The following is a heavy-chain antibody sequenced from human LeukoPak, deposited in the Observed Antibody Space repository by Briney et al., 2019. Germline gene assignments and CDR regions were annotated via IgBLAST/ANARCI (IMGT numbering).Heavy chain of an antibody. CDR1: GLTFSSYA. Sequence: GRSLRLSCAASGLTFSSYAMHWVRQAPGKGLEWVAVISYDGSNKYYADSVKGRFTISRDNSKNTLYLQMNSLRAEDTAVYYCAREAGYSGYEYFDYWGQGTLVTVSS. CDR2: ISYDGSNK. CDR3: AREAGYSGYEYFDY. D-gene: IGHD5-12*01. V-gene: IGHV3-30-3*01. J-gene: IGHJ4*02.